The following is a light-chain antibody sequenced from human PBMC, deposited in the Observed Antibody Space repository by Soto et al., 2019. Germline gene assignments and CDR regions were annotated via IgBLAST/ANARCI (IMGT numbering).Light chain of an antibody. Sequence: EIVLTESPGTLSLYTGDRVTLSCRASQSLSSNYLPWYPQYPGQAPRLLIYAASGRATGIPDRFSGSGSGTDFNLTISSLEPEDFAVYYCQQRSNWPITFGQGTRPEIK. J-gene: IGKJ5*01. CDR3: QQRSNWPIT. CDR1: QSLSSNY. CDR2: AAS. V-gene: IGKV3D-20*02.